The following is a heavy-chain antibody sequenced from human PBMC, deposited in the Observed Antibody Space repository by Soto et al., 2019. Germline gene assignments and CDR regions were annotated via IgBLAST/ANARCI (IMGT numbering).Heavy chain of an antibody. V-gene: IGHV4-4*07. Sequence: QVQLQESGPGLVKPSETLSLTCTVSGGSISSYYWSWIRQPARKGLEWIGRIYTRGSTNYNPSLKSRVTMSVDTSKNQFSLRLSSVTAADTAVYYCASDEGGDSLEDYWGQGTLVTVSS. D-gene: IGHD2-21*02. CDR3: ASDEGGDSLEDY. CDR2: IYTRGST. J-gene: IGHJ4*02. CDR1: GGSISSYY.